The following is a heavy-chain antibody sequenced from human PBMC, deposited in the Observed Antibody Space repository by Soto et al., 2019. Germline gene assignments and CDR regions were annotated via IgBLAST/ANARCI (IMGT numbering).Heavy chain of an antibody. CDR1: GGSISSGGYY. V-gene: IGHV4-31*03. J-gene: IGHJ5*02. Sequence: LSLTCTVSGGSISSGGYYWSWIRQHPGKGLEWIGYIYYSGSTYYNPSLKSRVTISVDTSKNQFSLKLSSVTAADTAVHYCARDQGNWFDPWGQGTLVTVSS. CDR3: ARDQGNWFDP. CDR2: IYYSGST.